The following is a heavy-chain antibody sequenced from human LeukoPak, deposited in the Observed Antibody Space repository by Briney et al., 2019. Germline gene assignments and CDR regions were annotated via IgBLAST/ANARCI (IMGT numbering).Heavy chain of an antibody. CDR1: GFTFSSYW. J-gene: IGHJ4*02. V-gene: IGHV3-7*01. CDR2: IKQDGSEK. Sequence: GGSLRLSCAASGFTFSSYWMSWVRQAPGKGLEWVANIKQDGSEKYYVDSVKGRFTISRDNAKNSLYLQMNSLRAEDTAVYYCARVGSHYDFWSGYLGGSSDYWGQGTLVTVSS. CDR3: ARVGSHYDFWSGYLGGSSDY. D-gene: IGHD3-3*01.